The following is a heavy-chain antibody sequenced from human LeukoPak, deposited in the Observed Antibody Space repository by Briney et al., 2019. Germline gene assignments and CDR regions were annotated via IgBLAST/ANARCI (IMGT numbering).Heavy chain of an antibody. CDR3: AKERIVVVTATGFDY. Sequence: PGRSLRLSCAASGFTFSSYGMHWVRQAPGKGLEWVAVISYDGSNKYYADSVKGRFTISTDNSKNTLYLQMTSLRAEDTAVYYCAKERIVVVTATGFDYWGQGTLVTVSS. J-gene: IGHJ4*02. V-gene: IGHV3-30*18. CDR2: ISYDGSNK. CDR1: GFTFSSYG. D-gene: IGHD2-21*02.